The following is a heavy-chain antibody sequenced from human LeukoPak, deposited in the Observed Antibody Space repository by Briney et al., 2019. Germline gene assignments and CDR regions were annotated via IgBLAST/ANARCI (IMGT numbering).Heavy chain of an antibody. D-gene: IGHD3-22*01. Sequence: GGSLRLSCAASEFAFSTYNMNWVRQAPGKGLEWVSAISGSGGSTYYADSVKGRFTISRDNSKNTLYLQMDSLRAEDTAIYYCEKEKNYYDSSGYYDYWGQGTLVTVSS. CDR3: EKEKNYYDSSGYYDY. J-gene: IGHJ4*02. CDR2: ISGSGGST. CDR1: EFAFSTYN. V-gene: IGHV3-23*01.